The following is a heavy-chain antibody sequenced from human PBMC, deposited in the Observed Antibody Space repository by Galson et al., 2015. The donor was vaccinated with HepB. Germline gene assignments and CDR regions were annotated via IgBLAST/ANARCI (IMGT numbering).Heavy chain of an antibody. CDR3: AKDSGSGWSHYFDN. D-gene: IGHD6-19*01. Sequence: LRLSCAASGFTFDDHVMHWVRQAPGRGLEWVAGISWNSGSIGYADSVKGRITISRDNAKNSLYVQMNSLRAEDTAFYYCAKDSGSGWSHYFDNWGQGTLVTVSS. CDR1: GFTFDDHV. CDR2: ISWNSGSI. J-gene: IGHJ4*02. V-gene: IGHV3-9*01.